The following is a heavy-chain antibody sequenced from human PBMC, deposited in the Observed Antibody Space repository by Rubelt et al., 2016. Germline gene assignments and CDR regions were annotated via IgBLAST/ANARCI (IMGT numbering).Heavy chain of an antibody. CDR3: ARVFGRGVEYSSLYYFDY. V-gene: IGHV4-34*01. D-gene: IGHD6-6*01. CDR2: INHSGST. CDR1: GGSFSGYY. J-gene: IGHJ4*02. Sequence: QVQLQQWGAGLLKPSETLSLTCAVYGGSFSGYYWSWIRQPPGKGLEWIGEINHSGSTNYNPSPMGLVTISGSPSKNRFSLRLGSGTAADTAVYYCARVFGRGVEYSSLYYFDYWGQGTLVTVSS.